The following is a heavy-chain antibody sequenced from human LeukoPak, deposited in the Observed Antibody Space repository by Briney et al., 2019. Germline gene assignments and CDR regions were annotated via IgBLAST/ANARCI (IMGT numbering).Heavy chain of an antibody. CDR3: AKDLNVFDY. Sequence: QAGGSLRLPCAASGFTFSSYAMSWVRQAPGKGLEWVPAISGSGGSTYYADSVKGRFTISRDNSKNTLYLQMNSLRAEDTAVYYCAKDLNVFDYWGQGTLVTVSS. J-gene: IGHJ4*02. CDR2: ISGSGGST. V-gene: IGHV3-23*01. CDR1: GFTFSSYA.